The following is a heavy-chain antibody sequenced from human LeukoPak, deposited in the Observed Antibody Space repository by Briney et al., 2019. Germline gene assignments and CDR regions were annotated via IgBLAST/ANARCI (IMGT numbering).Heavy chain of an antibody. V-gene: IGHV3-48*03. CDR2: ISSSGSTI. Sequence: GGSLRLSCAASGFTFSSYEMNWVRQAPGKGLEWVSYISSSGSTIYYADSVKGRFTISRDNAKNSLYLQMNSLRAEDTAVYYCARPVMVRGVIISYYFDYWGQGTLVTVSS. D-gene: IGHD3-10*01. J-gene: IGHJ4*02. CDR1: GFTFSSYE. CDR3: ARPVMVRGVIISYYFDY.